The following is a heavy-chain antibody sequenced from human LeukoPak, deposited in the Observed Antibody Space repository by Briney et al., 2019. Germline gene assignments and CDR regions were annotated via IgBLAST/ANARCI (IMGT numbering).Heavy chain of an antibody. D-gene: IGHD3-10*01. CDR2: ISSSSSYI. Sequence: GGSLRLSCAASGFTFSSYSMNWVRQAPGKGLEWVSSISSSSSYIYYADSVKGRFTISRDNSKNTLYLQMNSLRAEDTAEYYCARASMVRGVIDYWGQGTLVTVSS. J-gene: IGHJ4*02. CDR3: ARASMVRGVIDY. V-gene: IGHV3-21*01. CDR1: GFTFSSYS.